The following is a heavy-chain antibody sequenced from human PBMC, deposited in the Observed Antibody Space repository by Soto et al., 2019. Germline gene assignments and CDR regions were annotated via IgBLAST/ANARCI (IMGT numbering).Heavy chain of an antibody. V-gene: IGHV4-61*01. CDR2: IYYSGST. J-gene: IGHJ4*02. CDR1: GGSVSSGSYY. Sequence: XETLSLTCTVSGGSVSSGSYYWSWIRQPPGKGLEWIGYIYYSGSTNYNPSLKSRVTISVDTSKNQFSLKLSSVTAADTAVYYCAREARSYYGSGSYYNGIDYWGQGTLVTVSS. CDR3: AREARSYYGSGSYYNGIDY. D-gene: IGHD3-10*01.